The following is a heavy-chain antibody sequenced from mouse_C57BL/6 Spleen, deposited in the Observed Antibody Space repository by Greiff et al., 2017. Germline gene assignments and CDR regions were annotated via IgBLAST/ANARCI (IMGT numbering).Heavy chain of an antibody. J-gene: IGHJ4*01. CDR1: GYAFSSSW. Sequence: VQLQESGPELVKPGASVKISCKASGYAFSSSWMNWLKQRPGKGLEWIGRIYPGDGDTNYNGKFKGKATLTADKSSSTAYMQLSSLTSEDSAVYFCARYDYDGYAMDYWGQGTSVTVSS. CDR3: ARYDYDGYAMDY. CDR2: IYPGDGDT. D-gene: IGHD2-4*01. V-gene: IGHV1-82*01.